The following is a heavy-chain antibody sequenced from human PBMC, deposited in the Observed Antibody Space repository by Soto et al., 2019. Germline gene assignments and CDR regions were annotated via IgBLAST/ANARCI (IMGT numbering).Heavy chain of an antibody. V-gene: IGHV3-23*01. CDR2: ISGSGGST. CDR3: AKLTGARPEGDFDI. CDR1: GFTFSSYA. Sequence: EGSLSLSCAASGFTFSSYARSWVRQAPGKGLEWVSAISGSGGSTYYADSVKGRFTISRDNSKNTLYLQMNSLSAEDTAVYYCAKLTGARPEGDFDIWGLGTLLPVSS. D-gene: IGHD6-6*01. J-gene: IGHJ3*02.